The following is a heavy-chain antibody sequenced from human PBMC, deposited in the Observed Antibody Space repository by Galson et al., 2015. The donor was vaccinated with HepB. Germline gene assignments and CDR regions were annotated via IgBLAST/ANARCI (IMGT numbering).Heavy chain of an antibody. CDR1: GFTFSSYS. V-gene: IGHV3-21*01. CDR3: ARDCGGVGCYFDY. D-gene: IGHD2-21*01. J-gene: IGHJ4*02. CDR2: ISSSSSYI. Sequence: SLRLSCAASGFTFSSYSMNWVRQAPGKGLEWVSSISSSSSYIYYADSVKGRFTISRDNAKNSLYLQMNSLRAEDTAVYYCARDCGGVGCYFDYWGQGTLVTVSS.